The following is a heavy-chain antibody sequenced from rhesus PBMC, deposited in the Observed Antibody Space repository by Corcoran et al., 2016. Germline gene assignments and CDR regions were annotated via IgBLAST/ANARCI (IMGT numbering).Heavy chain of an antibody. CDR2: TNPYNGNT. CDR1: GYTFTDYY. J-gene: IGHJ2*01. CDR3: ARGPGYCTGSGCYADWYFDL. Sequence: QVQLVQSGAEVKKPGSSVKVSCKASGYTFTDYYMHWVRQAPRQGLEWMGWTNPYNGNTKDAQKFQGRVTMTRDTSTSTAYRELSSLRSEDTAVYYCARGPGYCTGSGCYADWYFDLWGPGTPITISS. V-gene: IGHV1S2*01. D-gene: IGHD2-21*01.